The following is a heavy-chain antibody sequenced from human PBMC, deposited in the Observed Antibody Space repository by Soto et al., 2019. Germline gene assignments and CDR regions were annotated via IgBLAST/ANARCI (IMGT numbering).Heavy chain of an antibody. Sequence: LRLSCAASGFTFSSYAISWVRQAPGKGLEWVSAISGSGGSTYYADSVKGRFTISRDNSKNTLYLQMNSLRAEDTAVYYCAKDQGITFGGVIVISAFDIWGQGTMVTVSS. CDR1: GFTFSSYA. J-gene: IGHJ3*02. CDR2: ISGSGGST. CDR3: AKDQGITFGGVIVISAFDI. V-gene: IGHV3-23*01. D-gene: IGHD3-16*02.